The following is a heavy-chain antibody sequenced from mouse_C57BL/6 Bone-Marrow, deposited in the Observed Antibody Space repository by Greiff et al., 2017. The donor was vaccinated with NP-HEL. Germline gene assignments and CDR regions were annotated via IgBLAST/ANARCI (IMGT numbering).Heavy chain of an antibody. Sequence: VQLQQSGPELVKPGASVKISCKASGYTFTDYYMNWVKQSHGKSLEWIGDINPNNGGTSYNQKFKGKATLTVDKSSSTAYMELRSLTSEDSAVYYCARDTMVKGYFDYWGQGTTLTVSS. CDR2: INPNNGGT. CDR3: ARDTMVKGYFDY. CDR1: GYTFTDYY. D-gene: IGHD2-2*01. J-gene: IGHJ2*01. V-gene: IGHV1-26*01.